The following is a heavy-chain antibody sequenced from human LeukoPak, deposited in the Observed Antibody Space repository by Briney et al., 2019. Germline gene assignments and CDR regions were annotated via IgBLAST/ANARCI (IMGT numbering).Heavy chain of an antibody. CDR1: GGSISNYY. V-gene: IGHV4-59*08. J-gene: IGHJ4*02. CDR2: IYCSGST. D-gene: IGHD6-6*01. Sequence: SETLSLTCTVSGGSISNYYWSWIRQPPGKGLEWIGYIYCSGSTNYNPSLKSRVTISVDTSKNQFSLKLTSVTAADTAVYYCARQPKGASYYFDYWGQGTLVTVSS. CDR3: ARQPKGASYYFDY.